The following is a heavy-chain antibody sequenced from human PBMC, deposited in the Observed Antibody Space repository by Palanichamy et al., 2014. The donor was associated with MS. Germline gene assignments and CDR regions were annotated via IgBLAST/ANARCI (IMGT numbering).Heavy chain of an antibody. CDR2: VYPDSGTS. V-gene: IGHV1-69-2*01. CDR3: ATPSDCRGGSCYLDS. Sequence: EVRLEQSGTEVKRPGTTVTVSCKVYRQNFRDYYVHWVRQAPGKGLEWMGLVYPDSGTSVFATEDFEARVSMTADTSTNTAYLALRDLRFDDTATYFCATPSDCRGGSCYLDSWGHGTLVTVSS. D-gene: IGHD2-15*01. J-gene: IGHJ4*01. CDR1: RQNFRDYY.